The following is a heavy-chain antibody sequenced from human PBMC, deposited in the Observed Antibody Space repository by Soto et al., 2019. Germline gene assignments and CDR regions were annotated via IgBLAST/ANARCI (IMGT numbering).Heavy chain of an antibody. V-gene: IGHV3-23*01. J-gene: IGHJ4*02. Sequence: EVQLLESGGGSVQPGGSLILSCAASGFTFSSYSLSWLRQAPGKGLEWVSGISGSGQTTHYRDSVKGRFTISRDNFRKALYLQVNSLRADDTAVYFCAKSRGDSWTTYFFDYWCQGALVTVSS. D-gene: IGHD4-4*01. CDR1: GFTFSSYS. CDR3: AKSRGDSWTTYFFDY. CDR2: ISGSGQTT.